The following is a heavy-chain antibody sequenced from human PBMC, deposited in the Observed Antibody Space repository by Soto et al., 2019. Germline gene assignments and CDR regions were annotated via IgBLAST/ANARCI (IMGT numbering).Heavy chain of an antibody. V-gene: IGHV4-34*01. J-gene: IGHJ6*02. CDR1: GGSFSNYY. D-gene: IGHD6-19*01. Sequence: ETLSLTCALYGGSFSNYYWNWIRQPPGKGLEWMGKINHNGSTNYSPSLKRRLTISVDTSKNQFSLKLISVTAADTAVYFCGRGRGYSNAWGSYYSGMDVWGQGTTVTVSS. CDR2: INHNGST. CDR3: GRGRGYSNAWGSYYSGMDV.